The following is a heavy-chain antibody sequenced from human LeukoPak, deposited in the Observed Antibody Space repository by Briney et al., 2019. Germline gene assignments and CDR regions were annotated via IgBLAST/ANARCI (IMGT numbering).Heavy chain of an antibody. Sequence: PGGSLRLSCGAFGFSLGSYSMDWVRQAPGKGLEGVSHINSGSSTIYYADSVKGRFTISRDNAGNSLYLQMNSLRAEDTAVYYCARVLLERPGIDSFDMWGQGTMVTVSS. CDR3: ARVLLERPGIDSFDM. CDR2: INSGSSTI. J-gene: IGHJ3*02. D-gene: IGHD1-1*01. CDR1: GFSLGSYS. V-gene: IGHV3-48*01.